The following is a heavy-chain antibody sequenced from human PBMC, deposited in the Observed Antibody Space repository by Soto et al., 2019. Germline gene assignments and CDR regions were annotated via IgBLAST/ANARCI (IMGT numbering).Heavy chain of an antibody. CDR1: GFTFSSYA. CDR2: ISYDGSNK. J-gene: IGHJ4*02. V-gene: IGHV3-30-3*01. Sequence: QVQLVESGGGVVQPGRSLRLSCAASGFTFSSYAMHWVRQAPGKGLEWVAVISYDGSNKYYEDSVKGRFTISRDNSKNNLNLQINSLRAEDTAVYYCARDGGSGYSSNLDYWGQGTMVTVSS. CDR3: ARDGGSGYSSNLDY. D-gene: IGHD6-13*01.